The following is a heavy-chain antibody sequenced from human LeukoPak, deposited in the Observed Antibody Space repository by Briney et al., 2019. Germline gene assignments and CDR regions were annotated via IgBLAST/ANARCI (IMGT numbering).Heavy chain of an antibody. Sequence: SETLSLTCTVSGYSISSGYYWGWIRPPPGKGLEWIGSIYHSGSTYYNPSLKSRVTISVDTSKNQFSLKLSSVTAADTAVYYCARGRRYSGYEIDYWGQGTVVTVSS. CDR1: GYSISSGYY. CDR3: ARGRRYSGYEIDY. J-gene: IGHJ4*02. D-gene: IGHD5-12*01. V-gene: IGHV4-38-2*02. CDR2: IYHSGST.